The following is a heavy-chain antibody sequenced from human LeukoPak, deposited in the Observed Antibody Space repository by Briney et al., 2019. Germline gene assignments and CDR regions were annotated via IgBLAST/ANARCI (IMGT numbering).Heavy chain of an antibody. V-gene: IGHV4-61*01. D-gene: IGHD2-2*01. J-gene: IGHJ3*02. CDR2: IYYSGST. CDR3: TRSTNLVAFDI. Sequence: PAETLSLTCTVSGGSFSSGTYYWPWVRQPPGRGLEWIEYIYYSGSTNYNPSLKSRVTVSVDTSKNQCSLKLNSVTTADTAVYYCTRSTNLVAFDIWGQGTMVTVSS. CDR1: GGSFSSGTYY.